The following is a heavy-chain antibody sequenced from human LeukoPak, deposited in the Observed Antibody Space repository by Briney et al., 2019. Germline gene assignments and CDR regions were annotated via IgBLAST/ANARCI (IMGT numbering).Heavy chain of an antibody. CDR3: AKDGAVAGTGWFDP. D-gene: IGHD6-19*01. CDR1: GFTFSSYS. V-gene: IGHV3-21*01. J-gene: IGHJ5*02. CDR2: ISSSTTYI. Sequence: GGSLRLSCAASGFTFSSYSMNWVRQAPGKGLEWVSSISSSTTYIYYADSVKGRFTISRDNAKNSLYLQINSLRAEDTAVYYCAKDGAVAGTGWFDPWGQGTLVTVSS.